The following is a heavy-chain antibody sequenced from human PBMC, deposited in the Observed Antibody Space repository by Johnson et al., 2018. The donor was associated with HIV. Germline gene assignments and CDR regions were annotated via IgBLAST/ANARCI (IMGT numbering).Heavy chain of an antibody. Sequence: VQLVESGGGLVQPGRSLRLSCAASGFTFDDYVMHWARQAPGKGLEWVSAISGSGGSTYYADSVKGRFTISRDNAKNTLYLQMNSLRAEDTAVYYCARDPGGWNYDLAFDIWGQGTMVTVSS. V-gene: IGHV3-9*01. CDR3: ARDPGGWNYDLAFDI. CDR2: ISGSGGST. J-gene: IGHJ3*02. CDR1: GFTFDDYV. D-gene: IGHD1-7*01.